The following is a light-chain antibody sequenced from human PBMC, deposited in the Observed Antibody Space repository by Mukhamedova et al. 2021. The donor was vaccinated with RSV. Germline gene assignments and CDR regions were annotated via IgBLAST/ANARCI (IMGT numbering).Light chain of an antibody. CDR2: DAS. J-gene: IGKJ4*01. CDR1: QSVSSY. V-gene: IGKV3D-15*01. Sequence: GERATLSCRASQSVSSYLAWYQQKPGQAPRLLIYDASNRATGIPARFSGSGSGTEFTLTISSLQSEDFAVYYCQQYNNWPPLTFGG. CDR3: QQYNNWPPLT.